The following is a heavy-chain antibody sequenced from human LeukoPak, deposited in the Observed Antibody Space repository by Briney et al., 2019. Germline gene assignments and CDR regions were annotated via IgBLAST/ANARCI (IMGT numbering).Heavy chain of an antibody. Sequence: SETLSLTCTVSGGSISSGSYYWSWIRQPAGKGLEWIGRIYTSGSTNYNPSLKSRVTISVDTSMNQFSLKLSSVTAADTAVYYCARGGFWSGYYDYWGQGTLVTVSS. CDR3: ARGGFWSGYYDY. CDR1: GGSISSGSYY. J-gene: IGHJ4*02. CDR2: IYTSGST. V-gene: IGHV4-61*02. D-gene: IGHD3-3*01.